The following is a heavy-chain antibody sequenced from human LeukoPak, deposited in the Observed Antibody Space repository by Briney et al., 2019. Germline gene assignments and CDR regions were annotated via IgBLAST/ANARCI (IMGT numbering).Heavy chain of an antibody. CDR3: ARGSLGLSLYSY. CDR1: GFTFSSYE. Sequence: KPGGSLRLSCAASGFTFSSYEMNWVRQAPGKGLEWVSYISSSGSTIYYADSVKGRFTISRDNAKNSLYLQMNSLRAEDTAVYYCARGSLGLSLYSYWGQGTLVTVSS. D-gene: IGHD2-21*01. CDR2: ISSSGSTI. J-gene: IGHJ4*02. V-gene: IGHV3-48*03.